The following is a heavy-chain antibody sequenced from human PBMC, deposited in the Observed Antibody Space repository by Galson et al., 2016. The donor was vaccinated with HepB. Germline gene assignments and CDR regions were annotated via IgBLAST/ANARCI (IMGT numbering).Heavy chain of an antibody. CDR3: ARALEYGSRNYYDYYAMDV. Sequence: QSGAEVKKPGESLRISCKGSAYSFTSYWIGWVRQMPGKGLQWRGRIDPDDSYTNYSQSFHGHVTISVDKSINTAYLQWSTLKASDNAIYYCARALEYGSRNYYDYYAMDVWGPGTTVIVSS. CDR2: IDPDDSYT. V-gene: IGHV5-10-1*01. D-gene: IGHD4-17*01. CDR1: AYSFTSYW. J-gene: IGHJ6*02.